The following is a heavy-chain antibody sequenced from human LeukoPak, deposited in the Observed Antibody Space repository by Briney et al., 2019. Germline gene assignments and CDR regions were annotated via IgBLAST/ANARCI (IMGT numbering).Heavy chain of an antibody. CDR2: INHSGST. CDR3: ASTYCSGGSCPYDYYYYMDV. Sequence: SETLSLTCAVYGGSFSGYYWTWIRQPPGKGLEWIGEINHSGSTNYNPSLKSRVTISVDTSKNQFSLKLSSVTAADTAVYYCASTYCSGGSCPYDYYYYMDVWGKGTTVTVSS. D-gene: IGHD2-15*01. CDR1: GGSFSGYY. V-gene: IGHV4-34*01. J-gene: IGHJ6*03.